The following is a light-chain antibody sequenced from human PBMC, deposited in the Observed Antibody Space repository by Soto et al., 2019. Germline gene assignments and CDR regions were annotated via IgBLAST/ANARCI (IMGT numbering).Light chain of an antibody. J-gene: IGLJ1*01. V-gene: IGLV2-14*01. CDR2: AVS. Sequence: QSALTQPASVSGSPGQSITISCTGTSSDVGGYNYVSWYQQHPGKAPKLMIYAVSNRPSGVSNRFSGSKSGNTASLTISGLQAADEADYYCSSYTSSSTLLYVFGTGTKVTFL. CDR3: SSYTSSSTLLYV. CDR1: SSDVGGYNY.